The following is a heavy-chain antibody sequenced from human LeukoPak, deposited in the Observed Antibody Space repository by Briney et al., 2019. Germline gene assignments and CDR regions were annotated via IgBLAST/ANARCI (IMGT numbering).Heavy chain of an antibody. CDR2: FYNSGST. V-gene: IGHV4-59*08. D-gene: IGHD4-17*01. Sequence: SGTLSLTCAVSGGSISTSFWSWIRQPPGKGLEWIGYFYNSGSTNYNPSLKSRVSISVDTSKNQFSLRLSSVTAADTAVYYCARHSYGDYAFHYWGQGTLVTSSS. CDR3: ARHSYGDYAFHY. CDR1: GGSISTSF. J-gene: IGHJ4*02.